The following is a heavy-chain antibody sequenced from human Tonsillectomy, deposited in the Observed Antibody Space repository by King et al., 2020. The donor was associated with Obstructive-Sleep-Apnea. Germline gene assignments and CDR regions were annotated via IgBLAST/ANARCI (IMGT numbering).Heavy chain of an antibody. CDR3: ARDFKDAFDI. CDR1: GGSISSNSYY. J-gene: IGHJ3*02. V-gene: IGHV4-39*07. Sequence: LQLQESGPGLVKPSETLSLTCTVSGGSISSNSYYWGWIRQPPGKGLDCIGTIYYSGSTYYNPSLKSRVTISVDTSKNQFSLKLSSVTAADTAVYYCARDFKDAFDIWGQGTMVTVSS. CDR2: IYYSGST.